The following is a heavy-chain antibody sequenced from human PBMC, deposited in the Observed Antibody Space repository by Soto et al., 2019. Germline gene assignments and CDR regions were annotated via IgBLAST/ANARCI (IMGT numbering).Heavy chain of an antibody. CDR1: GYSFTSYW. CDR3: ARLPGGGSSWYRDYVMDV. CDR2: IDPSDSYT. V-gene: IGHV5-10-1*01. Sequence: PGESLKISCKGSGYSFTSYWISWVRQMPGKGLEWMGRIDPSDSYTNYSPSFQGHVTISADKSISTAYLQWSSLKASDTAMFYCARLPGGGSSWYRDYVMDVWGQGTRVTVSS. D-gene: IGHD6-13*01. J-gene: IGHJ6*02.